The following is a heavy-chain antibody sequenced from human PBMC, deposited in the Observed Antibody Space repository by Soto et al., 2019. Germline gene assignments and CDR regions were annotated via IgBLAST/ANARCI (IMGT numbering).Heavy chain of an antibody. D-gene: IGHD2-15*01. CDR2: IRSKAYGGTT. V-gene: IGHV3-49*03. J-gene: IGHJ3*02. CDR1: GFTFGDYA. Sequence: PGGSLRLSCTASGFTFGDYAMSWFRQAPGKGLEWVGFIRSKAYGGTTEYAASVKGRFTISRDDSKSIAYLQMNSLKTEDTAVYYCTSAATRSAFDIWGQGTMVTVSS. CDR3: TSAATRSAFDI.